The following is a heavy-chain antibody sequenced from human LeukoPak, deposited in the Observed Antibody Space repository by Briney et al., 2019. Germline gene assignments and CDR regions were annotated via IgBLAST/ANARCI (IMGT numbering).Heavy chain of an antibody. CDR1: GFRFSDYW. J-gene: IGHJ4*02. V-gene: IGHV3-74*01. CDR2: IKTDGSDR. Sequence: PGGSLRLSCVVSGFRFSDYWMHWVRKAPGKGLVWVSGIKTDGSDRRYADFVTGRFTISRDNAKNTLFLQMNSLRAEDTAVYYCIRGFLTVTTNDYWGQGTLVTVSS. D-gene: IGHD4-11*01. CDR3: IRGFLTVTTNDY.